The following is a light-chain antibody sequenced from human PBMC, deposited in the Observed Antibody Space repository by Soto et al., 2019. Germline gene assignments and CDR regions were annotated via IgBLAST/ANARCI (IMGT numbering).Light chain of an antibody. J-gene: IGLJ2*01. CDR1: SGDIGSYDY. V-gene: IGLV2-14*01. CDR3: SSYTTNNTLV. Sequence: QSALTQPASVSGSPGQSITISCTGTSGDIGSYDYVSWYQQPPGKAPKLILYEVSNRPSGISNRFSGSKSGSMASLTISGLQSEDEADYFCSSYTTNNTLVFGGGTQLTVL. CDR2: EVS.